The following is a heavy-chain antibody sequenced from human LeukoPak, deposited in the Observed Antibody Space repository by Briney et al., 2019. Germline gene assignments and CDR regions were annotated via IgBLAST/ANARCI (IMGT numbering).Heavy chain of an antibody. V-gene: IGHV3-30-3*01. J-gene: IGHJ4*02. CDR3: AREIAVAGSPAGH. D-gene: IGHD6-19*01. CDR2: ISYDGSNK. Sequence: GGALRLSCAASGFTFSSYAMHWVRQAPGKGLEWVAVISYDGSNKYYADSVKGRFTISRDNSKNTLYLQMNSLRAEDTAVYYCAREIAVAGSPAGHWGQGTLVTVSS. CDR1: GFTFSSYA.